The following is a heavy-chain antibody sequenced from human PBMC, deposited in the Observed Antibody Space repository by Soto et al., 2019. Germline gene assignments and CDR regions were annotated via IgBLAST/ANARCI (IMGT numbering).Heavy chain of an antibody. J-gene: IGHJ4*02. CDR1: GGSISSSSSY. D-gene: IGHD3-3*01. CDR3: ARQLSNYDFWSGYSPATYFDY. V-gene: IGHV4-39*01. Sequence: SETLSLTCTVSGGSISSSSSYWGWIRQPPGKGLEWIGTIYYSGNTYYNPSLKSRVTISVDTSKNQFSLKLSSVTAADTAVYYCARQLSNYDFWSGYSPATYFDYWGQGTLVTVSS. CDR2: IYYSGNT.